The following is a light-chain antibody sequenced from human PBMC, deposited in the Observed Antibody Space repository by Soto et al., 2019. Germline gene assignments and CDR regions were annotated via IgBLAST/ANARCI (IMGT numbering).Light chain of an antibody. V-gene: IGLV2-14*01. Sequence: HSVLTQPASVSGSPGQSVTISCTGTSSDVGGYNYVSWYQQHPGKAPKLMIYDVSNRPSGVSNRFSGPKSGNTASLTISGLQAEDEADYYCSSYTSSSTLVFGGGTKVTVL. CDR1: SSDVGGYNY. CDR2: DVS. J-gene: IGLJ2*01. CDR3: SSYTSSSTLV.